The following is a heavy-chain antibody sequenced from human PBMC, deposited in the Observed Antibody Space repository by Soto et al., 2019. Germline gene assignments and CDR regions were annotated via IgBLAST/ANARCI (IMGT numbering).Heavy chain of an antibody. CDR2: ISGSGRNT. CDR3: AKDLNGSGSFTSYYHYGMDV. Sequence: PGGSLRLSCAASGLTFSNYAMNWVRQALGKGLEWVSSISGSGRNTYYADSVKGRLTISRDSSKNTLYLQMNSLRVEDTGVYYCAKDLNGSGSFTSYYHYGMDVWGQGTTVTVSS. V-gene: IGHV3-23*01. CDR1: GLTFSNYA. D-gene: IGHD3-10*01. J-gene: IGHJ6*02.